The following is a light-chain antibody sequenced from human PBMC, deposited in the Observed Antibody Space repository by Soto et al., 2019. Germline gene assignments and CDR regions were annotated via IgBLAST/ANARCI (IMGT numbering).Light chain of an antibody. J-gene: IGLJ3*02. V-gene: IGLV2-14*01. CDR3: SSYTLRNNLV. CDR1: GSDVGGYNY. CDR2: EVS. Sequence: QSALTQPASVSGSPGPSVTISCTGTGSDVGGYNYVSWYQKHPDRAPKLMIYEVSNRASGVSNRFSGSKSGNTASLTISVLQADDESDYYCSSYTLRNNLVLGGGTKLTL.